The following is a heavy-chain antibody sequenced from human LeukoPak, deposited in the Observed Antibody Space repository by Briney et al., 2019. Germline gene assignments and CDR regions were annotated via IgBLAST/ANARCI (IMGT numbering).Heavy chain of an antibody. J-gene: IGHJ3*02. CDR3: ARGDSSGYYSASGALFDT. V-gene: IGHV1-69*05. CDR1: GGTFSSYA. Sequence: LWASVKVSCKASGGTFSSYAISWVRQAPGQGLEWMGGIIPIFGTANYAQKFQGRVTITTDESTSTAYMELSSLRSEDTAVYYCARGDSSGYYSASGALFDTWGQGTMVTVSS. CDR2: IIPIFGTA. D-gene: IGHD3-22*01.